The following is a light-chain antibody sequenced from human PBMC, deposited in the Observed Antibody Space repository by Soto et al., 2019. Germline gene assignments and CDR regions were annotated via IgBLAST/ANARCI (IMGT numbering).Light chain of an antibody. Sequence: QSVLTQPPSASGTPGQRVTISCSGSSSNIGSKTVNWYQQVPGTAPKLLIYSNNQRPSGVPDRFSGSKSGTSASLAISGLQSEDEADDYCAAWDDSLNVVVFGGGTKLTVL. CDR1: SSNIGSKT. J-gene: IGLJ2*01. CDR3: AAWDDSLNVVV. V-gene: IGLV1-44*01. CDR2: SNN.